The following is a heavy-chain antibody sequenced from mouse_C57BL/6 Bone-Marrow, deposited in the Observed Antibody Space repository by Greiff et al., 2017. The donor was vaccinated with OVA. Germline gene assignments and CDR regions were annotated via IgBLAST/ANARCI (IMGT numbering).Heavy chain of an antibody. J-gene: IGHJ4*01. CDR1: GYTFTSYW. CDR2: IDPSDSYT. Sequence: VQLQQPGAELVMPGASVKLSCKASGYTFTSYWMHWVKQRPGQGLAWIGEIDPSDSYTNYNQKFKGKSTLTADKSSSTAYMQLSSLTSEDAAVYYCARKGVVATDYAMDYWGQGTSVTVSS. D-gene: IGHD1-1*01. CDR3: ARKGVVATDYAMDY. V-gene: IGHV1-69*01.